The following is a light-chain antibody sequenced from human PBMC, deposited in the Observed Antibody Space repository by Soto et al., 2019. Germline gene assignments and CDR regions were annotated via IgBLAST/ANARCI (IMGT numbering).Light chain of an antibody. CDR2: RNN. CDR3: AAWDDSLSGL. Sequence: QSVLTQPPSASGTPGQRVTISCSGSSSNIGSNYVYWYQQLPGTAPKLLIYRNNQRPSGVPDRFSGSKSGTSASLAISGLRSEDGADYYGAAWDDSLSGLIGGGTKLTVL. V-gene: IGLV1-47*01. CDR1: SSNIGSNY. J-gene: IGLJ2*01.